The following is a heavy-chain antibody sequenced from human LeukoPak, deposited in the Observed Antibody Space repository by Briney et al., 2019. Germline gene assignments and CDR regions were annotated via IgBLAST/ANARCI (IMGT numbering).Heavy chain of an antibody. V-gene: IGHV3-21*01. J-gene: IGHJ4*02. CDR1: GFTFSSYS. CDR3: ARDEYYDILTGYYSPYYFDY. D-gene: IGHD3-9*01. Sequence: RGSLRLSCAASGFTFSSYSMNWVRQAPGKGLEWVSSISSSSSYIYYADSVKGRFTISRDNAKNSLYLQMNSLRAEDTAVYYCARDEYYDILTGYYSPYYFDYWGQGTLVTVSS. CDR2: ISSSSSYI.